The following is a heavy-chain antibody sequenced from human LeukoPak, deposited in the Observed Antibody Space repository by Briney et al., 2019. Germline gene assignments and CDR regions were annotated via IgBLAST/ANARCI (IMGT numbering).Heavy chain of an antibody. Sequence: SETLSLTCTVYGGSISSYYWSWIRQPPGKGLEWIGYIYYSGRTNYNPSLKSRVTISVETSKNQFSLKLSSVTAADAAVYYCARDYRERRLYYYGSGSPYYYYMDVWGKGTTVTVSS. CDR3: ARDYRERRLYYYGSGSPYYYYMDV. V-gene: IGHV4-59*01. CDR1: GGSISSYY. D-gene: IGHD3-10*01. J-gene: IGHJ6*03. CDR2: IYYSGRT.